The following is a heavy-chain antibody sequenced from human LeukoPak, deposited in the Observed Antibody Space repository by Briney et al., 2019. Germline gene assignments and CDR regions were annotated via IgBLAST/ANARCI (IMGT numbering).Heavy chain of an antibody. CDR2: LSSSGSAF. CDR3: AKDYYGSGSLPYYFDY. V-gene: IGHV3-48*03. J-gene: IGHJ4*02. Sequence: GGSLRLSCEDSGFTFRSYEMNWVRQAPGKGLEWIAYLSSSGSAFSYADSVKGRFIISRDNSKNTLYLQMNSLRTGDTAVYYCAKDYYGSGSLPYYFDYWGQGTLVTVSS. CDR1: GFTFRSYE. D-gene: IGHD3-10*01.